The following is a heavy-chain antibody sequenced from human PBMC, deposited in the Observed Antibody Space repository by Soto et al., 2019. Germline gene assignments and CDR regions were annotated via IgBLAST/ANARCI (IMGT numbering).Heavy chain of an antibody. D-gene: IGHD6-13*01. Sequence: QVQLVQSGAEVKKPGASVKVSCKASGYTFTSYAMHWVRQAPGQRLEWMGWINAGNGNTKYSQKFQVRVTITRDTSASTAYMELSSLRYEETAVYYCARDQYSSSWYLGYWGQGTLVTVSS. CDR1: GYTFTSYA. V-gene: IGHV1-3*01. CDR3: ARDQYSSSWYLGY. J-gene: IGHJ4*02. CDR2: INAGNGNT.